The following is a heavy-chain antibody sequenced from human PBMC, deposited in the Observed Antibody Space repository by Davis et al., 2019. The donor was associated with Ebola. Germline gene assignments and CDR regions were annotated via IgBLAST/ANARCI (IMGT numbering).Heavy chain of an antibody. Sequence: SETLSLTCAVYGGSFSGYYWSWIRQPPGKGLEWIGEINHSGSTNYNPSLKSRVTISVDTSKNQFSLKLSSVTAADTAVYYCARGPLYCISTSCYAGRGWFDPWGQGTLVTVSS. V-gene: IGHV4-34*01. D-gene: IGHD2-2*01. CDR2: INHSGST. CDR1: GGSFSGYY. CDR3: ARGPLYCISTSCYAGRGWFDP. J-gene: IGHJ5*02.